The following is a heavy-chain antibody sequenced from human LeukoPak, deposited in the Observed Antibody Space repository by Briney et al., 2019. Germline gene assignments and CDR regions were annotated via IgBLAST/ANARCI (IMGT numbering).Heavy chain of an antibody. V-gene: IGHV3-21*01. CDR1: GFTFSSYS. J-gene: IGHJ4*02. CDR3: ASGLTAMLTAEGGFDY. CDR2: ISSTISYI. Sequence: PGGSLRLSCAASGFTFSSYSMSWVRQAPGKGLEWVSSISSTISYIYYADSVKGRFTISRDNRKNSLYLQMNGLRVEDTAVYFCASGLTAMLTAEGGFDYWGQGTLVTVSS. D-gene: IGHD5-18*01.